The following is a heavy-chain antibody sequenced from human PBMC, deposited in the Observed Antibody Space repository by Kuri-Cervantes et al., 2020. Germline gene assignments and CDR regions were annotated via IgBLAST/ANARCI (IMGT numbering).Heavy chain of an antibody. CDR3: ARDSITGTTLGYYGVDV. CDR2: IYSGGST. D-gene: IGHD1-7*01. J-gene: IGHJ6*02. CDR1: GFTVSSNY. V-gene: IGHV3-53*01. Sequence: GGSLRLSCAASGFTVSSNYMSWVRQAPGKGLEWVSVIYSGGSTYYADSVKGRFTISRDNSKNTLYLQMNSLRAEDTAVYYCARDSITGTTLGYYGVDVWGQGTTVTVSS.